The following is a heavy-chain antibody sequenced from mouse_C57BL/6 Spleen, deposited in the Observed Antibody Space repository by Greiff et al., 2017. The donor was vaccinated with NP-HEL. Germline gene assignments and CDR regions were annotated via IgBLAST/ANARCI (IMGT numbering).Heavy chain of an antibody. CDR2: INPNNGGT. V-gene: IGHV1-26*01. D-gene: IGHD1-1*01. CDR1: GYTFTDYY. CDR3: ARESHYYGSSYDY. J-gene: IGHJ2*01. Sequence: VQLQQSGPELVKPGASVKISCKASGYTFTDYYMNWVKQSHGKSLEWIGDINPNNGGTSYNQKFKGKATLTVDKSSSTAYMELRSLTSEDSAVYYCARESHYYGSSYDYWGQGTTLTVSS.